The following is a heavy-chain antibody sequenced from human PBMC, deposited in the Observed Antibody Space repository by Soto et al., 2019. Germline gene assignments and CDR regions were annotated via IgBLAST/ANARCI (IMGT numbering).Heavy chain of an antibody. V-gene: IGHV3-48*02. J-gene: IGHJ3*02. D-gene: IGHD3-3*01. CDR1: GFTFSSYS. Sequence: EVQLVESGGGLVQPGGSLRLSCAASGFTFSSYSMNWVRQAPGKGLEWVSYISSSSSTIYYADSVKGRFTISRDNAKNSRYLQMNSLRDEDTAVYYCARGGEFWSADWGDAFDIWGQGTMVTVSS. CDR3: ARGGEFWSADWGDAFDI. CDR2: ISSSSSTI.